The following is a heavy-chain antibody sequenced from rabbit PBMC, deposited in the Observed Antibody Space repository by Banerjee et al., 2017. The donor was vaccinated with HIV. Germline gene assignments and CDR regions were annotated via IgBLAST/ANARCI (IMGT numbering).Heavy chain of an antibody. J-gene: IGHJ4*01. V-gene: IGHV1S47*01. CDR3: ARDLAGVIGWNFGL. CDR1: GFDFNSNV. CDR2: IDNGDGST. D-gene: IGHD4-1*01. Sequence: QEQLEESGGDLVKPEGSLTLTCTASGFDFNSNVLCWVRQAPGKGPEWIACIDNGDGSTYYANWVNGRFTISRSTSLNTVTLQMTSLTAADTASYFCARDLAGVIGWNFGLWGPGTLVTVS.